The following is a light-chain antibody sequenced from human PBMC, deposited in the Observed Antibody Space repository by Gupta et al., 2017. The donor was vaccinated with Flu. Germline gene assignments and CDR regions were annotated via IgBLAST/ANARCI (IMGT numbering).Light chain of an antibody. Sequence: DIQMTQSPSTLPASVGDRVTITCRASQNIDNYLNWYQQKPGKAPKFLIYGASSLQSGVPSRFSGSGSGTDFTLTISRLQPEDFATYYCQQSYSIHRTFGQGTKLEIK. V-gene: IGKV1-39*01. CDR1: QNIDNY. CDR3: QQSYSIHRT. CDR2: GAS. J-gene: IGKJ1*01.